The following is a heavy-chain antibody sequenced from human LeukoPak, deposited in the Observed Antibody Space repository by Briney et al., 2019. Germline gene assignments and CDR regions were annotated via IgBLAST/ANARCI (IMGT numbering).Heavy chain of an antibody. CDR2: IYSGGST. CDR1: GFTFSSYA. V-gene: IGHV3-53*01. Sequence: GGSLRLSCAASGFTFSSYAMSWVCQAPGKGLEWVSIIYSGGSTFYADSVKGRFTISRDNSKNTLYLQMNSLRAEDTAVYYCARGGSYLSAFDIWGQGTMVTVSS. D-gene: IGHD1-26*01. J-gene: IGHJ3*02. CDR3: ARGGSYLSAFDI.